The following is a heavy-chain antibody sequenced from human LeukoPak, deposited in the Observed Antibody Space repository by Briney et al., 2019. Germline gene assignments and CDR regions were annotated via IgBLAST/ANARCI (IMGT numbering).Heavy chain of an antibody. CDR2: ITISGTST. D-gene: IGHD1-26*01. V-gene: IGHV3-48*03. CDR3: VVHSATSCY. J-gene: IGHJ4*02. CDR1: GFTFSSYE. Sequence: PGGSLRLSCATSGFTFSSYEMNWVRQAPGKGLEWISYITISGTSTYYANSVKGRFTISRDNGMTALSLQMNSLRAEDTAIYYCVVHSATSCYWGQGTLVTVSS.